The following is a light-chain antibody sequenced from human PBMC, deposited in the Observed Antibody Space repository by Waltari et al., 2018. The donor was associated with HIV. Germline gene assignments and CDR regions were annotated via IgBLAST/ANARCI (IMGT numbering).Light chain of an antibody. V-gene: IGLV2-8*01. CDR1: SSDVGGYNY. CDR2: EVN. CDR3: SSYAGNNKWV. Sequence: QSALTQPPSAPGSPGQSVTISCTGTSSDVGGYNYVSWYQQYPGKAPKVIIYEVNKRPSGVPDRCPGSKSGNTASLTVSGLQAEDEADYYCSSYAGNNKWVFGGGTKLTVL. J-gene: IGLJ3*02.